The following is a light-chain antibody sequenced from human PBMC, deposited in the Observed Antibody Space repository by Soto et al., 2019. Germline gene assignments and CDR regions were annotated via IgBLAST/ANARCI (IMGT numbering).Light chain of an antibody. CDR1: QTISSW. CDR2: GAS. CDR3: QQYNSYPGT. V-gene: IGKV1-5*01. J-gene: IGKJ1*01. Sequence: DIQMTQSPSTLSASVGDRVTITCRASQTISSWLAWYQQKPGKAPKVLIYGASSLASGVPSRFSGSGSGTEFTLTITSLQPDDFATYFRQQYNSYPGTFGQGTKVDIK.